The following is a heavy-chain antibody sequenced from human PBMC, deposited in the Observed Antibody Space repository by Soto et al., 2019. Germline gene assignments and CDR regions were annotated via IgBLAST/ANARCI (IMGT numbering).Heavy chain of an antibody. J-gene: IGHJ4*02. CDR2: INFNEIT. Sequence: PSETLSLTCNVSGGSITDSIYYWGWIRQPPGKGLEWIGNINFNEITYSSPSLKSRVTISIDTSKNRFSLKVNSVTAADTAVYHCARQRVSRDYDSCGEGTLVTVSS. V-gene: IGHV4-39*01. D-gene: IGHD3-3*01. CDR1: GGSITDSIYY. CDR3: ARQRVSRDYDS.